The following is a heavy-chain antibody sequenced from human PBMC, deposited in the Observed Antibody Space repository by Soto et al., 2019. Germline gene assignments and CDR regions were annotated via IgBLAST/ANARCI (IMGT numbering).Heavy chain of an antibody. J-gene: IGHJ4*02. CDR2: ISKSDYT. CDR3: AREDSIIIPAVSDF. V-gene: IGHV3-21*01. D-gene: IGHD2-2*01. Sequence: GSLRLSCTVSGFAFNNYGINWVRQAPGQGLEWVSSISKSDYTYYSDSVKGRFTISRDNAKNSVSLQMNTLRVEDTAVYYCAREDSIIIPAVSDFWGQGTLVTVSS. CDR1: GFAFNNYG.